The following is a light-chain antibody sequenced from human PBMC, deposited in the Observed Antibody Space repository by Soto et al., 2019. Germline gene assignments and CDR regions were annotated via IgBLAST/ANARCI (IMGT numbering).Light chain of an antibody. V-gene: IGKV3-11*01. Sequence: EIVLTQSPATLSLSPGEGVTLSCRASQSVRTYLAWYQQKPGQAPRLLIYDASNRATGIPARFSGSGSGTDFTLTISSLEPEDFEVYYCQQRENWPLTFGGGTKV. J-gene: IGKJ4*01. CDR3: QQRENWPLT. CDR2: DAS. CDR1: QSVRTY.